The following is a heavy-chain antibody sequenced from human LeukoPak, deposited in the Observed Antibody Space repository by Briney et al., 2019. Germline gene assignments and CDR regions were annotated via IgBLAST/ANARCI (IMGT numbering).Heavy chain of an antibody. J-gene: IGHJ4*02. CDR2: IKQDGSEK. CDR1: GFTFSSYW. V-gene: IGHV3-7*03. CDR3: AKGGIAAGYDY. Sequence: HPGGSLRLSCAASGFTFSSYWMSWVRQAPGKGLEWVANIKQDGSEKYYVDSVKGRFTISRDNSKNTLYLQMNSLRAEDTAVYYCAKGGIAAGYDYWGQGTLVTVSS. D-gene: IGHD6-13*01.